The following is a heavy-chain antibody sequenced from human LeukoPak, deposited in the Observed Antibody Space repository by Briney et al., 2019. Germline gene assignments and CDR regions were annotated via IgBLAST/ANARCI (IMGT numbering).Heavy chain of an antibody. CDR1: GGSISSYY. Sequence: SKTLSLTCTVSGGSISSYYWSWIRQPPGKGLEWIGYIYYSGSTNYNPSLKSRVTISVDTSKNQFSLKLSSVTAADTAVYYCARDRYYDSSGLYDYWGQGTLVTVSS. V-gene: IGHV4-59*01. J-gene: IGHJ4*02. CDR2: IYYSGST. D-gene: IGHD3-22*01. CDR3: ARDRYYDSSGLYDY.